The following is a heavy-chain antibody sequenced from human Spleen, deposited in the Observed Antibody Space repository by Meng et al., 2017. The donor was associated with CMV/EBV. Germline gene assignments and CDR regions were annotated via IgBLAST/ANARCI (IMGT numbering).Heavy chain of an antibody. CDR1: GYTCTGHY. V-gene: IGHV1-2*02. Sequence: SCKASGYTCTGHYMHWVRQAPGQGLEWMGWINPKSGGRNYAQNFQGRVTMTSDTSISTAYMELSRLRSDDTAVYYCARVLNGWFDPWGQGTLVTVSS. CDR2: INPKSGGR. J-gene: IGHJ5*02. D-gene: IGHD2-8*01. CDR3: ARVLNGWFDP.